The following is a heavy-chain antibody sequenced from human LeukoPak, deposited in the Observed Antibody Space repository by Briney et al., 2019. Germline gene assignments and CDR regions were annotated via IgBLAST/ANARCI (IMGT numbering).Heavy chain of an antibody. D-gene: IGHD3-10*01. V-gene: IGHV3-21*06. CDR2: ISVGDSPYT. CDR3: ASKTLWYGDR. Sequence: GGSLRLSCAASGFSFSRSSIIWFRQAPGKGLEWVSSISVGDSPYTYYADSLKGRFTISRDNARNSVNLQMNSLRAEDTAVYYCASKTLWYGDRWGRGTLVTVSS. J-gene: IGHJ4*02. CDR1: GFSFSRSS.